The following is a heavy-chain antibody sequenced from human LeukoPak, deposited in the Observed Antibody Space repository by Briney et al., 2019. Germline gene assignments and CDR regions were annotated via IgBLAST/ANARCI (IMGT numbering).Heavy chain of an antibody. V-gene: IGHV3-7*01. Sequence: GGSLRLSCAASGFSFSNYWMSWVRQAPGKGLEWVASISENGRAKPYVASVRGRFTISRDNTKNSLYLQMNSLRAEDTAVYYCARDSSSPYWYFNLWGRGTLVSVSS. CDR3: ARDSSSPYWYFNL. J-gene: IGHJ2*01. CDR1: GFSFSNYW. CDR2: ISENGRAK.